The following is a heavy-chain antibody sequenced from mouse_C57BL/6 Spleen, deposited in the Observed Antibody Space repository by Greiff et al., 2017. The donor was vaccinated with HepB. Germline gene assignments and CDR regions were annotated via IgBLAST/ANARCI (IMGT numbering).Heavy chain of an antibody. V-gene: IGHV1-82*01. CDR3: ARRGITTVVATGFDV. D-gene: IGHD1-1*01. CDR1: GYAFSSSW. J-gene: IGHJ1*03. CDR2: IYPGDGDT. Sequence: QVQLQQSGPELVKPGASVKISCKASGYAFSSSWMNWVKQRPGKGLEWIGRIYPGDGDTNYNGKFKGKATLTADKSSSTAYMQLSSLTSEDSAVYFCARRGITTVVATGFDVWGTGTTVTVSS.